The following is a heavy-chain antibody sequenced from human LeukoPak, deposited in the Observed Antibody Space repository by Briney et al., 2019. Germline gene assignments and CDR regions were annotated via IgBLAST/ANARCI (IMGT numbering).Heavy chain of an antibody. CDR2: ISYDGSNK. CDR3: ARDHHYYDSSGYFTYFDY. V-gene: IGHV3-30-3*01. J-gene: IGHJ4*02. D-gene: IGHD3-22*01. Sequence: GGSLRLSCSASGFTFSSCAMHWVRQAPGKGLEWVAVISYDGSNKYYADSVKGRFTISRDNSKNTLYLQMNSLRAEDTAVYYCARDHHYYDSSGYFTYFDYWGQGTLVTVSS. CDR1: GFTFSSCA.